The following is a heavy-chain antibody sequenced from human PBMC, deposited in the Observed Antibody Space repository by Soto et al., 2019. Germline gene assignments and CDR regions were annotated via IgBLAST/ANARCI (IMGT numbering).Heavy chain of an antibody. D-gene: IGHD3-3*01. CDR3: ARGRITIFGVIRKYYFDY. J-gene: IGHJ4*02. CDR1: GGSFSGFY. Sequence: SETLSLTCAVYGGSFSGFYWTWIRQPPGKGLEWIGEIDHTGSINSNPSLKSRVTISVDTSKNQFSLKLSSVTAADTSVFYCARGRITIFGVIRKYYFDYWGQGTLVTVSS. CDR2: IDHTGSI. V-gene: IGHV4-34*01.